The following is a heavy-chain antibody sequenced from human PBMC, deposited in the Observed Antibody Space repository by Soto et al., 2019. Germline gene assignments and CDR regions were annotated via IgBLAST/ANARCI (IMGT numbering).Heavy chain of an antibody. V-gene: IGHV3-7*01. D-gene: IGHD3-3*01. CDR3: ARMDRDYDFWSGPNIGYYYYYMDV. CDR1: GFTFSSYW. Sequence: GGSLRLSCAASGFTFSSYWMSWVRQAPGKGLEWVANIKQDGSEKYYVDSVKGRFTISRDNAKNSLYLQMNSLRAEDTAVYYCARMDRDYDFWSGPNIGYYYYYMDVWGKGTTVTVSS. CDR2: IKQDGSEK. J-gene: IGHJ6*03.